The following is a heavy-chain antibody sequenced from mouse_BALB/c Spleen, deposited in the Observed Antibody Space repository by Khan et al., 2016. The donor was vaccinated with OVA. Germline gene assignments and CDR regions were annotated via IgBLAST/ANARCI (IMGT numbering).Heavy chain of an antibody. J-gene: IGHJ3*01. Sequence: EVQLVETGPGLVKPSQSLSLTCTVTGYSITSDYSWNWIRQFPGNKLEWMGYISYSGSTTYNPSLKSRISITRDTSKNQFFLQLNSVTTEDTATYYCARWFTYWGQGTLVTVSA. CDR1: GYSITSDYS. CDR3: ARWFTY. V-gene: IGHV3-2*02. CDR2: ISYSGST.